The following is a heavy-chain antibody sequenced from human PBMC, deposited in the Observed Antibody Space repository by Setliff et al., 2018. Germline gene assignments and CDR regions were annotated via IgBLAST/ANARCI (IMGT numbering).Heavy chain of an antibody. CDR1: GYTFTGYY. Sequence: ASVKVSCKASGYTFTGYYLHWVRQATGQGLEWMGWMNPNSGNTGYAQKFQGRVTMTRNTSISTAYMELSSLRSEDTAVYYCARAELLWFGRFDPWGQGTLVTVSS. V-gene: IGHV1-8*02. J-gene: IGHJ5*02. CDR3: ARAELLWFGRFDP. D-gene: IGHD3-10*01. CDR2: MNPNSGNT.